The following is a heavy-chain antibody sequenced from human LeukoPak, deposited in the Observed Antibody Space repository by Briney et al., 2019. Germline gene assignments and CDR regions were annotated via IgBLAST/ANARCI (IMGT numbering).Heavy chain of an antibody. V-gene: IGHV3-23*01. J-gene: IGHJ4*02. CDR1: GFTFSNYA. Sequence: GGSLRLSCAASGFTFSNYAMSWVRQAPGKGLEWVSGINGNGGSTYNADSVKGRFTISRDNSKNTLYLQMNSLKTEDTAVYYCTRLGFRGDGYNLWGQGTLVTVSS. CDR2: INGNGGST. D-gene: IGHD5-24*01. CDR3: TRLGFRGDGYNL.